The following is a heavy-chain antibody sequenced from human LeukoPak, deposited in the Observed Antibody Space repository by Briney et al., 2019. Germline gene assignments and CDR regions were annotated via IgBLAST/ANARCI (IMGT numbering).Heavy chain of an antibody. CDR1: GYTFTSYA. V-gene: IGHV1-3*01. J-gene: IGHJ4*02. CDR3: ARVGIVVVPAAMLDY. CDR2: INAGNGNT. Sequence: ASVKVSCKAYGYTFTSYAMHWVRQAPGQRLEWMGWINAGNGNTKYSQKFQGRVTITRDTSASTAYMELSSLRSEDTAVYYCARVGIVVVPAAMLDYWGQGTLVTVSS. D-gene: IGHD2-2*01.